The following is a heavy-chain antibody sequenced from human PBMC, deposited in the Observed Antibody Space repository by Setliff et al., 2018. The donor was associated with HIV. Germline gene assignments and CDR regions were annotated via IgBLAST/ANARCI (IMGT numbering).Heavy chain of an antibody. V-gene: IGHV4-31*03. CDR1: GGSISSGGYY. J-gene: IGHJ3*02. Sequence: PSETLSLTCTVSGGSISSGGYYWSWIRQHPGRGLEWIGYIYYSGDTYYNPSLKSRLTISVDTSKNHFSLELSSVTAADTAVYYCARAFCSSASCYGGGDAFDIWGQGTMVTVS. D-gene: IGHD2-2*01. CDR3: ARAFCSSASCYGGGDAFDI. CDR2: IYYSGDT.